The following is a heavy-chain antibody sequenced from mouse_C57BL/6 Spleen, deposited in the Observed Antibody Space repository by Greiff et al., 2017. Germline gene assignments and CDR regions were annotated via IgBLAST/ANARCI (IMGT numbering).Heavy chain of an antibody. CDR2: INYDGSST. V-gene: IGHV5-16*01. J-gene: IGHJ4*01. CDR3: ARVYDEAMDY. D-gene: IGHD2-12*01. Sequence: EVQLVESEGGLVQPGSSMKLSCTASGFTFSDYYMAWVRQVPEKGLEWVANINYDGSSTYYLDSLKSRFIISRDNAKNILYLQMSSLKSEDTATYYCARVYDEAMDYWGQGTSVTVSS. CDR1: GFTFSDYY.